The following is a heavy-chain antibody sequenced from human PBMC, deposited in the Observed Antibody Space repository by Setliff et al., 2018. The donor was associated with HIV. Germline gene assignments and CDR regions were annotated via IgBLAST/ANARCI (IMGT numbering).Heavy chain of an antibody. J-gene: IGHJ3*02. V-gene: IGHV1-46*01. CDR1: GYSFTNHY. Sequence: GASVKVSCKPSGYSFTNHYMHWVRQAPGQGLEWMGVINPTGGSTRNTQKFQGRVAMTRVTSTSTVYMELSSLRSEDTAVYYCASAGAWQRNALDIWGQGTMVTVSS. CDR2: INPTGGST. CDR3: ASAGAWQRNALDI. D-gene: IGHD5-12*01.